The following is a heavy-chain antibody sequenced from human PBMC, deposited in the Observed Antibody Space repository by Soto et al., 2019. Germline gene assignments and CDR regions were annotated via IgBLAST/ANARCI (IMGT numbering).Heavy chain of an antibody. CDR2: IAVGSGHT. V-gene: IGHV1-58*01. CDR1: GFTFTSSA. D-gene: IGHD6-13*01. Sequence: VASVKVSCKASGFTFTSSAVQWVRQARGQRLEWVGGIAVGSGHTDYAQKFQERVTITRDMSTSTAYMELSSLRSEDTAVYFCAADAAAWQQLVPSDYWGQGTLVTVSS. CDR3: AADAAAWQQLVPSDY. J-gene: IGHJ4*02.